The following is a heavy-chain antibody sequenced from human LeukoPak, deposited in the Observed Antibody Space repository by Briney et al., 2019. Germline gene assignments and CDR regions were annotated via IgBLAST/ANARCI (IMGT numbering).Heavy chain of an antibody. J-gene: IGHJ6*02. CDR1: GFTVSSTY. V-gene: IGHV3-66*01. CDR3: ARDGGSGSPLGGGIGVCYGMDV. D-gene: IGHD6-19*01. CDR2: IYTGATT. Sequence: GRSLRPSCAVSGFTVSSTYMTWVRHPPGKWLEWVSFIYTGATTYYADSVEGRFTISRDNSKSTLCLQMSSLRLEDTAVYYCARDGGSGSPLGGGIGVCYGMDVWGQGTTVTVAS.